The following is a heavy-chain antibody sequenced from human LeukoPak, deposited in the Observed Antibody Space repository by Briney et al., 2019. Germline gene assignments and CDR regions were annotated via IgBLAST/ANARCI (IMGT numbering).Heavy chain of an antibody. V-gene: IGHV4-4*02. Sequence: PSETLSLTCAVSGDSISSSDWWSWVRQPPGKGLEWIGEIYHSGSTNYHPSLRGRVTISVDKSKNQFSLKLSPVTAADTAVYYCARGRVPAARQNYFDCWGQGTLVTVSS. CDR2: IYHSGST. D-gene: IGHD2-2*01. J-gene: IGHJ4*02. CDR3: ARGRVPAARQNYFDC. CDR1: GDSISSSDW.